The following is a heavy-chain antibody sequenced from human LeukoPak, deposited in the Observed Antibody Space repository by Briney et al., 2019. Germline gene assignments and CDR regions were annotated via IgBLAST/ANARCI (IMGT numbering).Heavy chain of an antibody. V-gene: IGHV4-34*01. J-gene: IGHJ6*02. CDR3: AGANIVVVPAAHSYYYYGMDV. CDR1: GGSFSGYY. Sequence: SETLSLTCAVYGGSFSGYYWSWIRQPPGKGLEWIGEINHSGSTNYNPSLKSRVTISVDTSKNQFSLKLSSVTAADTAVYYCAGANIVVVPAAHSYYYYGMDVWGQGTTVTVSS. D-gene: IGHD2-2*01. CDR2: INHSGST.